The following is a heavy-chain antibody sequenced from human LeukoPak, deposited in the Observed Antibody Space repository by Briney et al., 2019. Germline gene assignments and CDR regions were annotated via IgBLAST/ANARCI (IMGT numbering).Heavy chain of an antibody. CDR1: GGSFSGYY. V-gene: IGHV4-34*01. CDR3: ARGYSNGYVGY. J-gene: IGHJ4*02. D-gene: IGHD5-18*01. Sequence: SETLSLTCAVYGGSFSGYYWSWIRQPPGKGLEWIGEINHSGSTNYNPSLKSRVTISVDTSKNQFSLKLSSVTAADTAVYYCARGYSNGYVGYWGQGTLVTVSS. CDR2: INHSGST.